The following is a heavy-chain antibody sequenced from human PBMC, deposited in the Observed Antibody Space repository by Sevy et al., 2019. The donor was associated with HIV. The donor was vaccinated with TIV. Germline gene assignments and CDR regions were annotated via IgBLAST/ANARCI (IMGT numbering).Heavy chain of an antibody. Sequence: GGSLRLSCAASGFTFSSYAMHWVRQAPGKGLEWVAVISYDGNNKYADSVKGRFTISRDNSKNTLYLQINSLRAEDTAVYYCARDGSSGGLFLKDYYYFGMDVWGQGTTVTVSS. CDR2: ISYDGNNK. V-gene: IGHV3-30*03. CDR3: ARDGSSGGLFLKDYYYFGMDV. J-gene: IGHJ6*02. D-gene: IGHD3-16*01. CDR1: GFTFSSYA.